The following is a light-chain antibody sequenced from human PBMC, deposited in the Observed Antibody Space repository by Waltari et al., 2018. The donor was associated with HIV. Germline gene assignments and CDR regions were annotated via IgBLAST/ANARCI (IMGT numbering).Light chain of an antibody. CDR1: HYISTW. Sequence: DIELTQSPSTLSASVGDTVSVTCRTDHYISTWFAWYQQRPGQATKLLIYETSILESGVPSRFSGRGSGTEFHLTISRLQPDDFATYSCQQYNSFAQAFGQGTKVEL. CDR2: ETS. J-gene: IGKJ1*01. CDR3: QQYNSFAQA. V-gene: IGKV1-5*03.